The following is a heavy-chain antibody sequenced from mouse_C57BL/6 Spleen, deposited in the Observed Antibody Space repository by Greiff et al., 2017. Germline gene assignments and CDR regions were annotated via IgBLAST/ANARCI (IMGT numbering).Heavy chain of an antibody. CDR1: GFTFSSYT. J-gene: IGHJ3*01. V-gene: IGHV5-9*01. CDR2: ISGGGGNT. CDR3: ERQGYFDCDCSSYVRN. D-gene: IGHD1-1*01. Sequence: EVQLVESGGGLVKPGGSLKLSCAASGFTFSSYTMSWVRQTPEKRLAWVATISGGGGNTYYPDSVKGRFTISRDNAKNTLYLQMSSLRAAYTALYYSERQGYFDCDCSSYVRNWGQGTLVTDSA.